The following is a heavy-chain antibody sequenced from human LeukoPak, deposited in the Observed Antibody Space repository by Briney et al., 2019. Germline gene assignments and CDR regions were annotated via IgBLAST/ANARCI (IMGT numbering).Heavy chain of an antibody. CDR3: ARPEGGEMATIEDAFDI. J-gene: IGHJ3*02. D-gene: IGHD5-24*01. CDR2: IYYSGST. V-gene: IGHV4-39*01. CDR1: GGSISSSSYY. Sequence: PSETLSLTCTVSGGSISSSSYYWGWIRQPPGKGLEWNGSIYYSGSTYYNPSLKSRVTISVDTSKNQFSLKLSSVTAADTAVYYCARPEGGEMATIEDAFDIWGQGTMVTVSS.